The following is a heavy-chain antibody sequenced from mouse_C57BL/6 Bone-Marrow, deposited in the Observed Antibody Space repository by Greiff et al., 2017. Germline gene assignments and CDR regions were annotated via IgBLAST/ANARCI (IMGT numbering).Heavy chain of an antibody. J-gene: IGHJ3*02. D-gene: IGHD6-5*01. CDR3: ARICPGFGD. Sequence: QVQLQQPGAELVMPGASVKLSCKASGYTFTSYWMHWVKQRPGQGLEWIGEIDPSDSYTNYNQKFKGKSTLTVDKSSSTAYMQLSSLTSEDSAVYYYARICPGFGDWGQGTLVTVSA. CDR1: GYTFTSYW. CDR2: IDPSDSYT. V-gene: IGHV1-69*01.